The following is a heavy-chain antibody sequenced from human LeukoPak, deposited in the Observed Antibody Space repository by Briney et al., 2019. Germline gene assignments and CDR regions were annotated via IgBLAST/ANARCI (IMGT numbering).Heavy chain of an antibody. CDR2: IYYSGST. V-gene: IGHV4-39*01. J-gene: IGHJ4*02. CDR3: ARGTGYSGFDY. D-gene: IGHD5-12*01. Sequence: PSETLSLTCTVSGGSISSSSYHWGWIRQPPGKGLEWIGSIYYSGSTYYNPSLKSRVTISVDTSKNQFSLKLSSVTAADTAVYYCARGTGYSGFDYWGQGTLVTVSS. CDR1: GGSISSSSYH.